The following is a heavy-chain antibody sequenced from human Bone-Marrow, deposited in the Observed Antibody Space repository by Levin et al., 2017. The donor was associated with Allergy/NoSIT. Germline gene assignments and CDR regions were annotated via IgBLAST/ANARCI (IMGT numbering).Heavy chain of an antibody. J-gene: IGHJ6*02. CDR3: ARALPSHRLWFGSGYYYGMDV. D-gene: IGHD3-10*01. V-gene: IGHV1-8*01. CDR1: GYTFTSYD. CDR2: MNPNSGNT. Sequence: GESLKISCQASGYTFTSYDINWVRQATGQGLEWMGWMNPNSGNTGYAQKFQGRVTMTRNTSISTAYMELSSLRSEDTAVYYCARALPSHRLWFGSGYYYGMDVWGQGTTVTVSS.